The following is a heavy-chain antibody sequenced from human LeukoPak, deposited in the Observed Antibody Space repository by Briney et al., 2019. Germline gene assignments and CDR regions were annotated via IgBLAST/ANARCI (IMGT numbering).Heavy chain of an antibody. CDR1: GGSFSGYY. Sequence: SETLSLTCAVYGGSFSGYYWSWIRQPPGKGLEWIGEINHSGSTSYNPSLKSRVTISVDTSKNQFSLKLSSVTAADTAVYYCARGRRITPYYYGSGTRGWFDPWGQGTLVTVSS. V-gene: IGHV4-34*01. CDR2: INHSGST. CDR3: ARGRRITPYYYGSGTRGWFDP. J-gene: IGHJ5*02. D-gene: IGHD3-10*01.